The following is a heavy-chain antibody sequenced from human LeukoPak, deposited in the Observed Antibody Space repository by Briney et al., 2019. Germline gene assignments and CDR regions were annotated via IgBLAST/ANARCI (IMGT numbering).Heavy chain of an antibody. CDR3: VKDVLSYDILTGSAY. CDR2: IPGRGGNT. D-gene: IGHD3-9*01. J-gene: IGHJ4*02. V-gene: IGHV3-23*01. CDR1: GLIFSSYA. Sequence: GGPLRLSCEVSGLIFSSYAMSWVRQAPGKGLEWVSGIPGRGGNTFYADSVKGRFTISRDNSKNTLYLQMNSLRADDTAVYYCVKDVLSYDILTGSAYWGPGTLVTVSP.